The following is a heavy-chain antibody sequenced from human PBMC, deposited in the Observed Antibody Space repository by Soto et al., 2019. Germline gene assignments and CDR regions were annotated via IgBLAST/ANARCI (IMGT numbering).Heavy chain of an antibody. CDR1: GGSFSGYY. CDR3: ARGRGWLPYPLRWYFDY. Sequence: SETLSLICAVYGGSFSGYYWSWIRQPPGKGLEWIGEINHSGSTNYNPSLKSRVTISVDTSKNQFSLKLSSVTAADTAVYYCARGRGWLPYPLRWYFDYWGQGTLVTVSS. J-gene: IGHJ4*02. CDR2: INHSGST. V-gene: IGHV4-34*01. D-gene: IGHD5-18*01.